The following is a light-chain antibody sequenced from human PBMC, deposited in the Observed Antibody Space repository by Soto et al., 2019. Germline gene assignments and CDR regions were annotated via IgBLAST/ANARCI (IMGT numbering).Light chain of an antibody. CDR2: AAS. V-gene: IGKV1-9*01. CDR1: QGISSY. J-gene: IGKJ1*01. Sequence: DIQLTQSPSCLSASVGDRVTITCRASQGISSYLAWYQQKPGKAPKLLIYAASTLQSGVPSRFSGSGSGTEFTLTISSLQPDDFATYYCQQYNSYWTFGQGTRWIT. CDR3: QQYNSYWT.